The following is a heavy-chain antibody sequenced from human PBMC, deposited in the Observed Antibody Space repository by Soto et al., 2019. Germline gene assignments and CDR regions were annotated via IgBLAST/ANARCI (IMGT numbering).Heavy chain of an antibody. Sequence: GGSLRLSCAASGFTFSSYAMSWVRQAPGKGLEWVSAISGSGGSTYYADSVKGRFTISRDNSKNTLYLQMNSLRAEDTAVYYCAKEPKKYCTNGVCTTFDYWGQGTLVTVS. CDR1: GFTFSSYA. CDR2: ISGSGGST. J-gene: IGHJ4*02. D-gene: IGHD2-8*01. CDR3: AKEPKKYCTNGVCTTFDY. V-gene: IGHV3-23*01.